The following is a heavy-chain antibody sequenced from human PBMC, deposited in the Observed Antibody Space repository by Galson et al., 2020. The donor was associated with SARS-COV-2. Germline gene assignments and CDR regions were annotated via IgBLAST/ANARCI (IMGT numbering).Heavy chain of an antibody. CDR1: GFTFSSYA. V-gene: IGHV3-30-3*01. D-gene: IGHD3-22*01. CDR3: ASPTSNYYYDSSGFDY. Sequence: GESLKISCAASGFTFSSYAMHWVRQAPGKGLEWVAVISYAGSNKYYADSVKGRFTISRDNSKNTLYLQMNSLRAEDTAVYYCASPTSNYYYDSSGFDYWGQGTLVTVSS. CDR2: ISYAGSNK. J-gene: IGHJ4*02.